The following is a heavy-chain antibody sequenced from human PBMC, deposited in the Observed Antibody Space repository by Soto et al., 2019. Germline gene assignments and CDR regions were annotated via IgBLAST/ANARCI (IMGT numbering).Heavy chain of an antibody. D-gene: IGHD1-26*01. CDR2: IYYSGST. Sequence: QLQLQESGPGLVKPSETLSLTCTVSGGSISSSSYYWGWIRQPPGKGLEWIGSIYYSGSTYYNPSLKSRVTISVDTSKNQFSLKLSSVTAADTAVYYCARPRGSYYHNPFDYWGQGTLVTVSS. V-gene: IGHV4-39*01. CDR1: GGSISSSSYY. CDR3: ARPRGSYYHNPFDY. J-gene: IGHJ4*02.